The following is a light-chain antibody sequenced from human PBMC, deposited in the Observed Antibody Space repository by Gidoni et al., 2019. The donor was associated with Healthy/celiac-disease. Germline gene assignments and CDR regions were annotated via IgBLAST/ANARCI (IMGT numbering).Light chain of an antibody. V-gene: IGLV2-14*01. CDR3: SSYTSSSTKV. J-gene: IGLJ1*01. Sequence: QSALTQPASVSGSPGQSITIPCTGTSSDVGGYNYVSWYQQHPGKAPKLMIYEVSTRPSGVANRFSGSKSGNTASLTISGLQAEDEADYYCSSYTSSSTKVFGTGTKVTV. CDR1: SSDVGGYNY. CDR2: EVS.